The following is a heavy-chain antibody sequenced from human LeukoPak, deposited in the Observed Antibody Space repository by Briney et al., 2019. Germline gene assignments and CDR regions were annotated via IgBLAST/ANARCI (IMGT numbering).Heavy chain of an antibody. Sequence: GGSLRLSCAASGFTFDDYAMHWVRQAPGKGLEWVSGISWNSGHIGYADSVKGRFTISRDDAKNSLYLQMNSLRAGDTALYYCAKDRRHTVSGGYFDLWGRGTLVIVSS. J-gene: IGHJ2*01. V-gene: IGHV3-9*01. CDR3: AKDRRHTVSGGYFDL. CDR2: ISWNSGHI. D-gene: IGHD3-10*01. CDR1: GFTFDDYA.